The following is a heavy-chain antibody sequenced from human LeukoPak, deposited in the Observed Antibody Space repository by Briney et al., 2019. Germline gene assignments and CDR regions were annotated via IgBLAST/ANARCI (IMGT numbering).Heavy chain of an antibody. CDR1: GFTFDDYA. V-gene: IGHV3-9*01. D-gene: IGHD4-23*01. J-gene: IGHJ4*02. Sequence: GRSLRLSCAASGFTFDDYAMHWVRQAPGKGLEWVSGISWNSGSIGYADSVKGRFTISRDNAKNSLYLQMNSLRAEDTAVYYCAKWVGTLGSLDYWGQGTLVTVSS. CDR3: AKWVGTLGSLDY. CDR2: ISWNSGSI.